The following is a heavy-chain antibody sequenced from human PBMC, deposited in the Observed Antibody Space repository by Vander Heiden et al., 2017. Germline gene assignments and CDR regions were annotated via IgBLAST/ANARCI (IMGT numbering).Heavy chain of an antibody. CDR1: GFTFGDYA. CDR3: SRPGDYYDSGGYYIGIDC. CDR2: IRNEAYGGTT. J-gene: IGHJ4*01. D-gene: IGHD3-22*01. Sequence: EVQLVESGGGLVKPGRSLRLSCTASGFTFGDYAMSWFRQAPGKGLEWVGFIRNEAYGGTTEYAASVKGRVTISRDDSKSVAYRQMNSLKTEETAVYYCSRPGDYYDSGGYYIGIDCWGPVTLVTVSS. V-gene: IGHV3-49*05.